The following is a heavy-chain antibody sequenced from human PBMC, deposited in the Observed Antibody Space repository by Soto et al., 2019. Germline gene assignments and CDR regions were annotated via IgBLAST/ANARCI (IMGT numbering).Heavy chain of an antibody. V-gene: IGHV4-31*03. CDR2: IYYSGST. J-gene: IGHJ5*02. CDR3: ASSGTSIAARFDP. D-gene: IGHD6-6*01. Sequence: QVQLQESGPGLVKPSQTLSLTCTVSGGSISSGGYYWSWIRQHPGKGLEWIGYIYYSGSTYYNPSLQRRVTKSVDTSKNQVSLKLSSVTAADTAVYYCASSGTSIAARFDPWGQGTLVTVSS. CDR1: GGSISSGGYY.